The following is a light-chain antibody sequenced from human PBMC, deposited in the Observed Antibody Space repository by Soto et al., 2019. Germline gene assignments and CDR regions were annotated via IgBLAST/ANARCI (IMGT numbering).Light chain of an antibody. V-gene: IGKV1-9*01. J-gene: IGKJ4*01. CDR1: QDISRA. CDR3: QQLYGYPLT. Sequence: IQLTQSPSSLSATVGDRVTITCRASQDISRALAWYQQKPGKAPNLLISPASNLRSGVPSRFSGSGSGTDFTLTIDGLQPEDFATYWCQQLYGYPLTFGGGTKVDIK. CDR2: PAS.